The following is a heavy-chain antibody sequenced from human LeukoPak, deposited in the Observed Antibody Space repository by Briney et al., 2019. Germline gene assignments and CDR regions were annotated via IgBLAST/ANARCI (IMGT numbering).Heavy chain of an antibody. CDR3: ARDQYDSSGYYYGAFDI. Sequence: GASVKVSCKASGYTFTSYYMHWVRQAPGQGLEWMGIINPSGGSTSYAQKSQGRVTMTRDTSTSTVYMELSSLRSEDTAVYYCARDQYDSSGYYYGAFDIWGQGTMVTVSS. CDR1: GYTFTSYY. J-gene: IGHJ3*02. D-gene: IGHD3-22*01. CDR2: INPSGGST. V-gene: IGHV1-46*01.